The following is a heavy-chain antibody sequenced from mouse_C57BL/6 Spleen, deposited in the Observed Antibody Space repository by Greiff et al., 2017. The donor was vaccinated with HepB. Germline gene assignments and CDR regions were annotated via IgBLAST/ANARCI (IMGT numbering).Heavy chain of an antibody. Sequence: VQLVESGAELVRPGASVTLSCKASGYTFTDYEMHWVKQTPVHGLEWIGAIDPETGGTAYNQKFKGKAILTADKSSSTAYMELRSLTSEDSAVYYCTRAENYSNLWAMDYWGQGTSVTVSS. CDR3: TRAENYSNLWAMDY. CDR1: GYTFTDYE. CDR2: IDPETGGT. J-gene: IGHJ4*01. V-gene: IGHV1-15*01. D-gene: IGHD2-5*01.